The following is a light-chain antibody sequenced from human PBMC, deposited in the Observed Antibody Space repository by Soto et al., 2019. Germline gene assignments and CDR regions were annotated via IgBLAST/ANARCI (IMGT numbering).Light chain of an antibody. CDR3: QQYGSSPLIS. CDR2: GAS. CDR1: QSVSSSS. J-gene: IGKJ5*01. Sequence: EIVMTQSPGTLSLSPGETATLSCRAIQSVSSSSLAWYQQKPGQAPRLLIYGASSRATGIPDRFSGSGSGRDFTLTISGLEPEDFAVYYCQQYGSSPLISFGQGTRLEI. V-gene: IGKV3-20*01.